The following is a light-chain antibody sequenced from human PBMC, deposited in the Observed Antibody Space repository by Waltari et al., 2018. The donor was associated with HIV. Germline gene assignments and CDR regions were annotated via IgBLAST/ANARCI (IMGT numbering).Light chain of an antibody. CDR3: QQTNSLPIT. CDR1: QGIANW. V-gene: IGKV1D-12*01. J-gene: IGKJ5*01. Sequence: IQMTQFPSSVSASVGDRVTMTCRATQGIANWGAWYQQKPGKAPKLLIHGASILQEGVPSRFSGSGSGTFFTLTINSLQPEDFATYFCQQTNSLPITFGQGTRLDSK. CDR2: GAS.